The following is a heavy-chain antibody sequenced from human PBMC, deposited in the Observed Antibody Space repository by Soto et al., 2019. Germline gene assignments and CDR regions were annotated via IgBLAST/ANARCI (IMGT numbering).Heavy chain of an antibody. CDR3: ARLGYIVVVPAAIND. CDR1: GGSISSSSYY. D-gene: IGHD2-2*01. CDR2: IYYSGST. V-gene: IGHV4-39*01. Sequence: SETLSLTCTVSGGSISSSSYYWGWIRQPPGKGLGWIGSIYYSGSTYYNPSLKSRVTISVDTSKNQFSLKLSSVTAADTAVYYCARLGYIVVVPAAINDWGQGTLVTVSS. J-gene: IGHJ4*02.